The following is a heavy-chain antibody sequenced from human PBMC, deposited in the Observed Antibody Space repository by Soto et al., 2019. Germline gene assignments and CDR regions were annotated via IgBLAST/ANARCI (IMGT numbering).Heavy chain of an antibody. CDR3: ARETFTTVTTTFPSYYYYYMDV. CDR1: GGSISSGGYY. D-gene: IGHD4-17*01. J-gene: IGHJ6*03. Sequence: SETLSLTCTVSGGSISSGGYYWSWIRRHPGKGLEWIGYIYYSGSTYYNPSLKSRVTISVDTSKNQFSLKLSSVTAADTTVYYCARETFTTVTTTFPSYYYYYMDVWGKGTTVTVSS. V-gene: IGHV4-31*03. CDR2: IYYSGST.